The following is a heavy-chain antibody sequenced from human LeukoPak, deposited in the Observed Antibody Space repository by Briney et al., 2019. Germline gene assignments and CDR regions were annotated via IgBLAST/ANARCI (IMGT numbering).Heavy chain of an antibody. CDR2: IYYSGST. Sequence: SQTLSLTCTVSVGSISSGDYYWSWIRQPPGKALGWIGYIYYSGSTYYNPSLKSRVTISVDTSKNQFSLKLSSVTAADTAVYYCARVGSGWYRHVDYWGQGTLVTVSS. V-gene: IGHV4-30-4*08. CDR3: ARVGSGWYRHVDY. D-gene: IGHD6-19*01. J-gene: IGHJ4*02. CDR1: VGSISSGDYY.